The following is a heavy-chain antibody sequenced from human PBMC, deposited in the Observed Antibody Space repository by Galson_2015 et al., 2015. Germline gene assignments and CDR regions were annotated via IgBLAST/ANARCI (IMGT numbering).Heavy chain of an antibody. D-gene: IGHD3-22*01. Sequence: SLRLSCAASGFTFSSYGMHWVRQAPGKGLEWVAVISYDGSNKYYADSVKGRFTISRDNSKNTLYLQMNSLSAEDTAVYYCAKERFYDSSGYPYYFDYWGQGTLVTVSS. J-gene: IGHJ4*02. CDR3: AKERFYDSSGYPYYFDY. CDR1: GFTFSSYG. CDR2: ISYDGSNK. V-gene: IGHV3-30*18.